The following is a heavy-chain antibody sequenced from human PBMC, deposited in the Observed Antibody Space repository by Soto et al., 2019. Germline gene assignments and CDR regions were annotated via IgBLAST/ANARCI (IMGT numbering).Heavy chain of an antibody. Sequence: QVQLQESGPGLVKPSETLSLTCTVSGGSVSSGNYYWSWIRQPPGKGLEWLGFIYYTGSTSYNPSLKSRVNISMDTSKNQFSLKLTSVTAADTAVYYCASALYCSGGSCSFDPWGQGTLVTVSS. D-gene: IGHD2-15*01. J-gene: IGHJ5*02. V-gene: IGHV4-61*01. CDR1: GGSVSSGNYY. CDR3: ASALYCSGGSCSFDP. CDR2: IYYTGST.